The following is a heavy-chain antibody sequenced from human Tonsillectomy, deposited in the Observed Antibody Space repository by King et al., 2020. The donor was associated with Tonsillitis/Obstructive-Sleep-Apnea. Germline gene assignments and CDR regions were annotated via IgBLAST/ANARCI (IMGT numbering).Heavy chain of an antibody. Sequence: VQLVQSGAEVKKPGASVKVSCKASGYTFTGYYMHWVRQAPGQGLEWMGRINPNSGGTNYAQKFQGSVTMTRATSISTAYMALSRLRSDDTAVYYCAGSFWDRDAFDIWGQGTMVTVSS. J-gene: IGHJ3*02. D-gene: IGHD1-26*01. V-gene: IGHV1-2*06. CDR3: AGSFWDRDAFDI. CDR2: INPNSGGT. CDR1: GYTFTGYY.